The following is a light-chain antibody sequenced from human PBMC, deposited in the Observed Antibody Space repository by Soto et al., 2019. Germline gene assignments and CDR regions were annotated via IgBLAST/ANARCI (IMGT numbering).Light chain of an antibody. CDR3: QSYDSSLSGYV. Sequence: QSALTQPASVSGSPGQSITISCTGTSSDVGGYNYVSWYQRHPGRAPKLIIYGNSNRPSGVPDRFSGSKSGTSASLAITGLQAEDEADYYCQSYDSSLSGYVFGTGTKLTVL. CDR1: SSDVGGYNY. V-gene: IGLV2-14*01. CDR2: GNS. J-gene: IGLJ1*01.